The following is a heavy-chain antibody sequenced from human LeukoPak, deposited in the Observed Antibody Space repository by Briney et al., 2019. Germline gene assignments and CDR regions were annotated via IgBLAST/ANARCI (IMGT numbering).Heavy chain of an antibody. CDR1: GGSFCGYY. D-gene: IGHD5-18*01. V-gene: IGHV4-34*01. CDR2: INHSGST. Sequence: SETLSLTCAVYGGSFCGYYWSWIREPPGTGLGWIGEINHSGSTNYGPSLKSRVTISVDTSKKQVSLKLSSVTAADTAVYYCARAKEYGYNCGPGFGFDPWGQGTLVTVSS. CDR3: ARAKEYGYNCGPGFGFDP. J-gene: IGHJ5*02.